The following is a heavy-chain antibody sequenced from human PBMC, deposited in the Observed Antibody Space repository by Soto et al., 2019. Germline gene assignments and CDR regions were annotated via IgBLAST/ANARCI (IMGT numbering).Heavy chain of an antibody. CDR2: INPSGGST. D-gene: IGHD3-10*01. CDR3: ASITMVRGVIPYYYGMDV. Sequence: ASLKVSCKASGYTFTIYYMHWVRQAPGQGLEWMGIINPSGGSTSYAQKFQGRVTMTRDTSTSTVYMELSSLRSEDTAVYYCASITMVRGVIPYYYGMDVWGQGTTVTSP. J-gene: IGHJ6*02. V-gene: IGHV1-46*03. CDR1: GYTFTIYY.